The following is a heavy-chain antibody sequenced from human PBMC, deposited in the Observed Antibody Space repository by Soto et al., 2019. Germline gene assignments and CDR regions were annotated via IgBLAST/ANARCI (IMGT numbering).Heavy chain of an antibody. CDR2: IYYSGST. J-gene: IGHJ4*02. D-gene: IGHD5-18*01. CDR1: GGSISSYY. V-gene: IGHV4-59*01. CDR3: ARDKGYSYGDFDY. Sequence: QVQLQESGPGLVKPSETLSLTCTVSGGSISSYYWSWIRQPPGKGLEWIGYIYYSGSTNYNPSLKSRVTLSVDTSKNQFSLKLSSVTAADTAVYYCARDKGYSYGDFDYWGQGTLVTVSS.